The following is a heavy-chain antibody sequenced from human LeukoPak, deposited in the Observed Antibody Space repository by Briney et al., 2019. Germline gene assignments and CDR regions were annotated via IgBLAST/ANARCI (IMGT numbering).Heavy chain of an antibody. J-gene: IGHJ4*02. D-gene: IGHD6-13*01. Sequence: PSETLSLTRAVSGYWGWIRQPPGKGLEWIGSIYHSGSTYYNPSLKSRVTILVDTSKNQFSLHLSSVTAADTAIYYCARVIAAGVDFDYRGQGTLVTVSS. CDR1: GY. CDR3: ARVIAAGVDFDY. V-gene: IGHV4-38-2*01. CDR2: IYHSGST.